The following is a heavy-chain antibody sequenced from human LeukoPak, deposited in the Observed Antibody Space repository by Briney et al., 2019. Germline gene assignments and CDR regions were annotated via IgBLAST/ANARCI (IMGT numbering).Heavy chain of an antibody. CDR1: GGSISSGSYY. J-gene: IGHJ4*02. D-gene: IGHD6-19*01. CDR3: AREVGWDNSGWYPIPFDY. V-gene: IGHV4-61*02. Sequence: KSSQTLSLTCTVSGGSISSGSYYWSWIRQPAGKGLEWIGRIYTSGSTNYNPSLKSRVTISVDTSKNRFSLKLSSVTAADTAVYYCAREVGWDNSGWYPIPFDYWGQGTLVTVSS. CDR2: IYTSGST.